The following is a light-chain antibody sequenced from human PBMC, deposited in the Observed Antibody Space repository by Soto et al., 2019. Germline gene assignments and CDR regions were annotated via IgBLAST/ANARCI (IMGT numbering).Light chain of an antibody. CDR2: GAS. Sequence: EIVLTQSPGTLSLSPGERATLSCRASQSVSSIYLGWYQQKPGQAPRLLIYGASSRATGIPDRFSGTKSGTDFTLTIRRLEPEDAAVYYCQQYGSSPITFGQGTRLEIK. J-gene: IGKJ5*01. CDR3: QQYGSSPIT. V-gene: IGKV3-20*01. CDR1: QSVSSIY.